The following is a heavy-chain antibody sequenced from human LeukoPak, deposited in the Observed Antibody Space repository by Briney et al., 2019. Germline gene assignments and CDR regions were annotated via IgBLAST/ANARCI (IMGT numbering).Heavy chain of an antibody. CDR2: IKQDGSEK. V-gene: IGHV3-7*01. D-gene: IGHD3-10*01. J-gene: IGHJ4*02. CDR3: ARDDGSQGSGNSY. CDR1: GFTFSSYW. Sequence: GGSLRLSCAASGFTFSSYWMSWVRQAPGKGLEWVANIKQDGSEKYYVDSVKGRFTISRDNAKNSLYLQMNSLRAEDTAVYYRARDDGSQGSGNSYWGQGTLVTVSS.